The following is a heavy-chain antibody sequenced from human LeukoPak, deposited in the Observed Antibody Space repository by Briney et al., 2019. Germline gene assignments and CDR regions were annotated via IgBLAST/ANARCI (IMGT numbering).Heavy chain of an antibody. CDR1: GFTFSSYW. J-gene: IGHJ4*02. V-gene: IGHV3-7*01. CDR2: IKQDGSEK. CDR3: VRVKESFAELPHSDY. Sequence: GGSLRLSCAASGFTFSSYWMSWVRQAPGKGLEWVANIKQDGSEKYYVDSVKGRFTISRDNAKNSLYLQMNSLRAEDAAIYYCVRVKESFAELPHSDYWGREPWSPSPQ. D-gene: IGHD5-24*01.